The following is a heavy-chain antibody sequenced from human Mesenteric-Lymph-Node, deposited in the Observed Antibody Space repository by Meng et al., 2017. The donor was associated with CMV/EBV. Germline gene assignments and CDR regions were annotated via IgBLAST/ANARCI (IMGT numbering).Heavy chain of an antibody. Sequence: ASVKVSCKASGYTFTSYDINWVRQATGQGLEWMGWMNPNSGNTGYAQKFQGRVTITRNTSKNQVVLTMTNMDPVDTATYYCARTVRYFDWFYFDYWGQGTLVTVSS. D-gene: IGHD3-9*01. CDR1: GYTFTSYD. CDR3: ARTVRYFDWFYFDY. V-gene: IGHV1-8*03. CDR2: MNPNSGNT. J-gene: IGHJ4*02.